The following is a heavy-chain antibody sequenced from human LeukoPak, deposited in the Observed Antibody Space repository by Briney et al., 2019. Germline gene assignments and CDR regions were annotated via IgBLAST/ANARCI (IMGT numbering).Heavy chain of an antibody. D-gene: IGHD6-19*01. V-gene: IGHV4-61*01. Sequence: SETLSLTCTVSGGFVSSGSYYWSWIRQPPGKGLEWIGYIYYSGSTNYNPSLQSRVIISVDTSKNQFSLKLNSVTAADTAVYYCARGGTGWYYLDYWGQGTLVTVSS. CDR1: GGFVSSGSYY. CDR3: ARGGTGWYYLDY. J-gene: IGHJ4*02. CDR2: IYYSGST.